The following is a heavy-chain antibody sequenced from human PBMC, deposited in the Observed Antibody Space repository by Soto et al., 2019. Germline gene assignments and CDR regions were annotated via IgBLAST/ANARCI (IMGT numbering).Heavy chain of an antibody. CDR2: INAGNGNT. CDR1: GYTFTSYA. D-gene: IGHD3-3*01. J-gene: IGHJ5*02. Sequence: QVQLVQSGAEVKKPGASVKVSCKASGYTFTSYAMHWVRQAPGQRLEWMGWINAGNGNTKYSQKFQGRVTITRDTSASTAYMELSSLRSEDTAVYYCARDPRFLSGYYAPYNWFDPWGQGTLVTVSS. CDR3: ARDPRFLSGYYAPYNWFDP. V-gene: IGHV1-3*01.